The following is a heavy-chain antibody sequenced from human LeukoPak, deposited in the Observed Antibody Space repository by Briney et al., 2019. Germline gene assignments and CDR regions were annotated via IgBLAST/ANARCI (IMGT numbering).Heavy chain of an antibody. CDR3: ARHVGYGNNWFDP. D-gene: IGHD5-18*01. J-gene: IGHJ5*02. CDR2: IYYSGST. CDR1: GGSISSFY. V-gene: IGHV4-59*08. Sequence: SETLSLTCTVSGGSISSFYWSWIRQPPGKGLEWIGYIYYSGSTNYNSSLKSRVTISVDTSKNQFSLKLRSVTAADTAVYYCARHVGYGNNWFDPWGQGTLVTVSS.